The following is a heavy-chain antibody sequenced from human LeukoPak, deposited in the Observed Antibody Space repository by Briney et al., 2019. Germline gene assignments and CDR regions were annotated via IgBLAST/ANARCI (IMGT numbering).Heavy chain of an antibody. V-gene: IGHV1-3*01. Sequence: ASVKVSCKASGYTFTSYAMHWVRQAPGQRLEWMGWINAGNGNTKYSQKFQGRVTVTRDTSASTAYMELSSLRSEDTAVYYCAGDRYCSGGSCYSGGMDVWGRGTTVTVSS. CDR2: INAGNGNT. CDR1: GYTFTSYA. J-gene: IGHJ6*02. D-gene: IGHD2-15*01. CDR3: AGDRYCSGGSCYSGGMDV.